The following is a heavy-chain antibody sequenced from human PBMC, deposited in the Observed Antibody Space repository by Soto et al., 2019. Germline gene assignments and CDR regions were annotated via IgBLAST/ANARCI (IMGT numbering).Heavy chain of an antibody. D-gene: IGHD2-2*01. Sequence: ASVKVSCKASGYTFTSYAMHWVRQAPGQRLEWMGWINAGNGNTKYSQKFQGRVTITRDTSASTAYMELSSLRSEDTAVYYCARAGYCSSTSCYANWFDPWGQGTLVTVSS. CDR2: INAGNGNT. CDR3: ARAGYCSSTSCYANWFDP. CDR1: GYTFTSYA. J-gene: IGHJ5*02. V-gene: IGHV1-3*01.